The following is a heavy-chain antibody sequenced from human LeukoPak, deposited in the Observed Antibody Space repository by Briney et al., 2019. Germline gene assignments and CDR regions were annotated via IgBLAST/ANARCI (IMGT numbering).Heavy chain of an antibody. J-gene: IGHJ4*02. CDR1: GGSISSSSYY. CDR2: IYYSGST. V-gene: IGHV4-39*01. D-gene: IGHD2-2*01. Sequence: PSETLSLTCTVSGGSISSSSYYWGWIRQPPGRGLEWIASIYYSGSTYYNPSLKSRVTISVDTSKNQFSLKLSSVTAADTAVYYCARSLGYCSSTSCYLRDHFDYWGQGTLVTVSS. CDR3: ARSLGYCSSTSCYLRDHFDY.